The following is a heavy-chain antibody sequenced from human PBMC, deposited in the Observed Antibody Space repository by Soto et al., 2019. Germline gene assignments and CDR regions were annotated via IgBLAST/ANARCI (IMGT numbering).Heavy chain of an antibody. CDR1: GFAFTSSA. J-gene: IGHJ1*01. CDR2: IGAGSAGT. Sequence: PEGSLRLSCAASGFAFTSSAMYWVRQAPGKGLEWVSAIGAGSAGTHYADSLQGRFTISRDDSKNILYLKMDSLKAEDTAVYYWEAPRVPVARTGYFHRCGQPTPVTV. CDR3: EAPRVPVARTGYFHR. D-gene: IGHD6-19*01. V-gene: IGHV3-23*01.